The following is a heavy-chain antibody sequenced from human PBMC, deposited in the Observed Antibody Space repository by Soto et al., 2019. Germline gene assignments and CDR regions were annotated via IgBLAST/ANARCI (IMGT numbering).Heavy chain of an antibody. CDR1: GDSISPYY. CDR3: ARDVSPTY. V-gene: IGHV4-59*01. CDR2: IYYSGSP. J-gene: IGHJ4*02. Sequence: PSETLSLTCIVCGDSISPYYWTWIRQPPGKGLEWIGHIYYSGSPNYNPSLKSRVTISVDTSKSQFSLKLSSVTAADTAVYYCARDVSPTYWGQGMLVTVSS.